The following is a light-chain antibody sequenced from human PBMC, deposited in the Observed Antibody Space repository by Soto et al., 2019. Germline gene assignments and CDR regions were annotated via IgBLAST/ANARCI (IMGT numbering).Light chain of an antibody. CDR1: SSDVGGYNF. CDR3: SSYTGSSTRVV. CDR2: DVS. J-gene: IGLJ2*01. Sequence: QSALTQPASVSGSPGQSIAISCTGTSSDVGGYNFVSWYQQHPGKAPKLLIFDVSNRLSGVSNRFSGSKSGNTASLTISGLQAEDEADYHCSSYTGSSTRVVFGGGTQLTVL. V-gene: IGLV2-14*01.